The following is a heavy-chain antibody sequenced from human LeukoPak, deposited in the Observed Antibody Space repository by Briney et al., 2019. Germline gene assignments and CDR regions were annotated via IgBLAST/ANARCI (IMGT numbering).Heavy chain of an antibody. D-gene: IGHD3-10*01. V-gene: IGHV3-23*01. CDR2: ISGSGGST. CDR3: AKVGSMVRGVITDPFDY. J-gene: IGHJ4*02. Sequence: GGSLRLSCAASGFTFSSYAMSWVRQAPGKGLEWVSAISGSGGSTYYADSVKGRFTISRDHPKNTLYLQMNSLRAEDTAVYYCAKVGSMVRGVITDPFDYWGQGTLVTVSS. CDR1: GFTFSSYA.